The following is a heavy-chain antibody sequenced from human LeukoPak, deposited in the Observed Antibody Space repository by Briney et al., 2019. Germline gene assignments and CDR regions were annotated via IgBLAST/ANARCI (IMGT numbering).Heavy chain of an antibody. V-gene: IGHV3-7*01. Sequence: GGSLRLSCAASGFTFDTYWMSWVRQAPGKGLEWVGNIKEDGSEKYYVDSVKGRFTISRDNAKNSLYLQMNSLRGEDTAVYYCAALTMIRGVIGYWGQGTLVTVSS. CDR3: AALTMIRGVIGY. CDR2: IKEDGSEK. D-gene: IGHD3-10*01. J-gene: IGHJ4*02. CDR1: GFTFDTYW.